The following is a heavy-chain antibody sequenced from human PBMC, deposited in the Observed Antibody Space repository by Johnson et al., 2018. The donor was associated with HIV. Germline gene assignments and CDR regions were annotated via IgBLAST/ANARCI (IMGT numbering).Heavy chain of an antibody. CDR3: ARDPYDSSGYQWGHGAFDI. Sequence: VQLVESGGGLVQPGGSLRLSCAASGFTVSSNYMSWVRQAPGKGLEWDSVIYSGGSTYYADSGKGRVTISRDNSKNTLYLQMNSLRAEDTDVYYCARDPYDSSGYQWGHGAFDIWGQGTMVTVSS. CDR1: GFTVSSNY. J-gene: IGHJ3*02. D-gene: IGHD3-22*01. V-gene: IGHV3-66*01. CDR2: IYSGGST.